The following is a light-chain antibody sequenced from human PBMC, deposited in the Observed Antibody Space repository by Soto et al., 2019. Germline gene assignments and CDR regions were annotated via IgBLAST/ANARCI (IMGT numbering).Light chain of an antibody. CDR1: QTIRNNY. CDR2: GAS. Sequence: EIVLTQSPGTLSLSPGDRATLSCRASQTIRNNYLAWYQQKPGQAPRLLIYGASSRAAGSPDRSSGSGSGTDFTLTISRLEPEDFAVYYCQQYGSSLGVTFGGGTKVDIK. CDR3: QQYGSSLGVT. J-gene: IGKJ4*01. V-gene: IGKV3-20*01.